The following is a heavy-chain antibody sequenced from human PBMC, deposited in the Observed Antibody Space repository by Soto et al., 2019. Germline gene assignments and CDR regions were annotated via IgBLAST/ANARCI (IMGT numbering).Heavy chain of an antibody. D-gene: IGHD2-8*02. CDR2: ILVGGST. CDR1: GFICSSYD. CDR3: AKATATGGAAFDI. V-gene: IGHV3-23*01. J-gene: IGHJ3*02. Sequence: GGSLRLSCAASGFICSSYDMSWVRQAPGKGLEWVSTILVGGSTHYEDSVEGRFTISRDRSKNTVYLQMNSLTAGDTAVYYCAKATATGGAAFDICGQGTMVTVSS.